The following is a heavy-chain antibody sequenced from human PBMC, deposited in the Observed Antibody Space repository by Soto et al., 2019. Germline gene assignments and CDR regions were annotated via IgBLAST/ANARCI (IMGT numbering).Heavy chain of an antibody. CDR2: IRSKANSDAT. Sequence: LRLSCAASGFTFSGSAMHWVRQASGKGLEWVGRIRSKANSDATAYAASVKDRFTISRDDSKSTAYLQMNSLKTEDTAVYYCTRPLGDGRFDPWGQGTLVTVSS. CDR3: TRPLGDGRFDP. J-gene: IGHJ5*02. D-gene: IGHD4-17*01. CDR1: GFTFSGSA. V-gene: IGHV3-73*01.